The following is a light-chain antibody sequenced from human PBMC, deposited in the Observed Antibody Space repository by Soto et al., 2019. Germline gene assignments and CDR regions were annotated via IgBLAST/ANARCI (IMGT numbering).Light chain of an antibody. CDR1: QSVSSNY. CDR3: QQYGSSPPT. J-gene: IGKJ1*01. V-gene: IGKV3-20*01. Sequence: EIVLTQSPGTPSLSPGERATLSCRASQSVSSNYLAWYQRKPGQAPRLLIYGASSRAIDIPNRFSGSGSGTDFTLTITRLEPEDFAVYYCQQYGSSPPTFGQGTKVEI. CDR2: GAS.